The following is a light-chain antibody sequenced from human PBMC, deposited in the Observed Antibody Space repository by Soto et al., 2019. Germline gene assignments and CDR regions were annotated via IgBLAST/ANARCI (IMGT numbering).Light chain of an antibody. CDR3: SSYADSTLL. CDR2: EVS. V-gene: IGLV2-8*01. J-gene: IGLJ2*01. CDR1: SSDVGGYNY. Sequence: QSALTQPPSASGSPVQSVSISCTGTSSDVGGYNYVSWYQQHPGKAPKLMIYEVSKRPSGVPDRFSGSKSGNTASLIVSGLQAEDEADYYCSSYADSTLLFGGGTKVTVL.